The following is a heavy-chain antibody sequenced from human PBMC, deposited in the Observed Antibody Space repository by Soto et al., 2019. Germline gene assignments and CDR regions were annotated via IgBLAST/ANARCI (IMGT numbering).Heavy chain of an antibody. CDR3: ARRARGNWAFDY. CDR1: GYTFTNYW. J-gene: IGHJ4*02. Sequence: GESLKSSCAGSGYTFTNYWMGWVRQMPGKGLEWMGIIYPGDSDTRYSPSFQGQVTFSADKSTTSAYLQWSSLKASDTAIYFCARRARGNWAFDYWGQGTLVTVSS. D-gene: IGHD3-16*01. V-gene: IGHV5-51*01. CDR2: IYPGDSDT.